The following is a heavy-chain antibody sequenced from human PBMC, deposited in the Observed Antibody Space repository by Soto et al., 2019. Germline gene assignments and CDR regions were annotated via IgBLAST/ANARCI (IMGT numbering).Heavy chain of an antibody. CDR3: ATAAGAYYFDN. Sequence: LRLSCAASGAIFSSYWMSWVRQAPGKGLEWVANINQDGSEKRYVDSVKGRFTISRDNAKNSLHLQMNSLRAEDSAVYYCATAAGAYYFDNWGQGTLVTVSS. J-gene: IGHJ4*02. D-gene: IGHD6-13*01. V-gene: IGHV3-7*01. CDR2: INQDGSEK. CDR1: GAIFSSYW.